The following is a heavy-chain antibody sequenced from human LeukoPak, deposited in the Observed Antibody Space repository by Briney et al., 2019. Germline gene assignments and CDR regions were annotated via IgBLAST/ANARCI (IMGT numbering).Heavy chain of an antibody. CDR2: IKWNGDST. CDR1: GFTFDNYD. J-gene: IGHJ1*01. D-gene: IGHD3-22*01. V-gene: IGHV3-20*04. CDR3: VRDARYDTSGSFQH. Sequence: GGSLRLSCAASGFTFDNYDMSWVRQVPGKGLEWVSGIKWNGDSTGYADSVKGRFTISRDNAKNSLYLQMNSLRAGDTSLYYCVRDARYDTSGSFQHWGQGTLVTVSS.